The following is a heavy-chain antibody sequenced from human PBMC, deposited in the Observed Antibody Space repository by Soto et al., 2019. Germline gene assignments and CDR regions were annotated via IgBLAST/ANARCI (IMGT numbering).Heavy chain of an antibody. J-gene: IGHJ4*02. CDR1: GGSISSSSCY. V-gene: IGHV4-39*01. Sequence: SETLSLTCTVSGGSISSSSCYWGWIRLPPGKGLEWIGNIYYNGNTYYNPSLNSGVTISVDTSKSQFSLKLSSVTAADTAVYYCARLRIYCSGGTCYYYFDYWGQGTLVTVSS. CDR2: IYYNGNT. D-gene: IGHD2-15*01. CDR3: ARLRIYCSGGTCYYYFDY.